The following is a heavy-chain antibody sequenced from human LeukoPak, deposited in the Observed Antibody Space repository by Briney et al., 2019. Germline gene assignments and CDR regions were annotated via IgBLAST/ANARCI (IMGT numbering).Heavy chain of an antibody. Sequence: GGSLRLSCAASGFTFSSYAMSWVRQAPGKGLEWVSAISGSGGSTYYADSVKGRFIISRDNSKNTLYLQMNSLRAEDTDVYYCAKHSSSLSYYYMDVWGKGTTVTVSS. CDR2: ISGSGGST. J-gene: IGHJ6*03. V-gene: IGHV3-23*01. D-gene: IGHD6-13*01. CDR1: GFTFSSYA. CDR3: AKHSSSLSYYYMDV.